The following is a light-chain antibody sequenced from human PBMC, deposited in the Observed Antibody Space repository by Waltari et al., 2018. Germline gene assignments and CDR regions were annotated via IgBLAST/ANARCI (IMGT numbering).Light chain of an antibody. CDR2: VNSDGSH. Sequence: QLVLPQSPSATASLGASVQLPCTLSSGYSSNVIAWLQQQPEKGPRYLMKVNSDGSHSKGDEIPDRFSGSSSGTERYLTSSSLQSEDEADYYCQTGGHGTWVFGGGTKLTVL. V-gene: IGLV4-69*01. CDR1: SGYSSNV. CDR3: QTGGHGTWV. J-gene: IGLJ3*02.